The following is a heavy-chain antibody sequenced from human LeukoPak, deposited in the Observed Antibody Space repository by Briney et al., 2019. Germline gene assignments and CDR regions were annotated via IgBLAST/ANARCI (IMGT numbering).Heavy chain of an antibody. Sequence: GRSLRLSCAASGFTFSSYAMSWVRQAPGKGLEWVSAISGSGGSTYYADSMKGRFTISRDNSKNTLYLQMNSLRAEDTAVYYCARVPYYDFWSGHFPYFDYWGQGTLVTVSS. CDR1: GFTFSSYA. CDR2: ISGSGGST. V-gene: IGHV3-23*01. J-gene: IGHJ4*02. D-gene: IGHD3-3*01. CDR3: ARVPYYDFWSGHFPYFDY.